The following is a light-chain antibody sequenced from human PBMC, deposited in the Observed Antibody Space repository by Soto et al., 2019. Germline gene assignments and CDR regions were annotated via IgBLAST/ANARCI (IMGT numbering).Light chain of an antibody. CDR3: QQYNNWPST. J-gene: IGKJ5*01. Sequence: EVLLTQSPGPLSLSPGERATLSCRASQSVSSNLAWYQQKPGQAPRLLIYGASTRATGIPARFSGSGSGTEFTLTISSLQSEDFALYYCQQYNNWPSTFGQGTRQEI. CDR2: GAS. CDR1: QSVSSN. V-gene: IGKV3-15*01.